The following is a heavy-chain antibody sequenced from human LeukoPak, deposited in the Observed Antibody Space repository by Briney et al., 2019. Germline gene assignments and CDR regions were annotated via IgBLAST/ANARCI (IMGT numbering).Heavy chain of an antibody. CDR2: INPNSGGT. CDR3: ARDPDYSSSWYDY. V-gene: IGHV1-2*02. D-gene: IGHD6-13*01. Sequence: ASVKVSCKASGYTFTGYYMHWVRQAPGQGLEWMGWINPNSGGTNYAQKFQGRVTMTRDTSISTAYMELSRLRSDDTAVYYCARDPDYSSSWYDYWGQGTLVTVSS. CDR1: GYTFTGYY. J-gene: IGHJ4*02.